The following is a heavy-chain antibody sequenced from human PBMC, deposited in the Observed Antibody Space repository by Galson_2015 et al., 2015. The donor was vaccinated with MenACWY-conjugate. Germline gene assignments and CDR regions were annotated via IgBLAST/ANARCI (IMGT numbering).Heavy chain of an antibody. CDR2: ITGSDGRT. D-gene: IGHD1-26*01. J-gene: IGHJ4*02. CDR1: GFTFSSCA. V-gene: IGHV3-23*01. Sequence: SLRLSCAASGFTFSSCAMSWVRQAPGKELGWVSGITGSDGRTFYAASVKGRFTISRDNSKNTVYLQMNSLRAEDTAVYFCARGLGTGSFSELDSWGQGILVTVSS. CDR3: ARGLGTGSFSELDS.